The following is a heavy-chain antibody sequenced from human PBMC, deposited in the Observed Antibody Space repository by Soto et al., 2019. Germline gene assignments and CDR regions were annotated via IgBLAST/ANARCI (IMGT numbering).Heavy chain of an antibody. CDR2: VSYDGSSQ. CDR3: AKAHGYSSGWRADS. J-gene: IGHJ4*02. Sequence: QVQLVESGGGVVQPGRSLRLSCAASGFTFNKHGMHWVRQAPGKGLEWVAVVSYDGSSQYYADSVKGRFTICRDNSKNMVYLQMTTLRREDAAVYYCAKAHGYSSGWRADSGGQGTRVTVSA. CDR1: GFTFNKHG. D-gene: IGHD6-19*01. V-gene: IGHV3-30*18.